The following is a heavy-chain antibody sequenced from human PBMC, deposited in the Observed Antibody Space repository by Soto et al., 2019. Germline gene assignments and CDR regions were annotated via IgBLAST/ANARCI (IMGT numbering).Heavy chain of an antibody. CDR2: IDPSDSYT. Sequence: GESLKISCKGSGYSFTSYWISWVRQMPGKGLEWMGRIDPSDSYTNYSPSFQGHVTISADKSISTAYLQWSSLKASDTAMYYCARHDYGDSARDGMDVWGQGTTVTVS. CDR3: ARHDYGDSARDGMDV. CDR1: GYSFTSYW. V-gene: IGHV5-10-1*01. J-gene: IGHJ6*02. D-gene: IGHD4-17*01.